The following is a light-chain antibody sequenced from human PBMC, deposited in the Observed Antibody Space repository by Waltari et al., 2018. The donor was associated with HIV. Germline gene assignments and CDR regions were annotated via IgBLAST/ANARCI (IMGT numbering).Light chain of an antibody. V-gene: IGKV3-15*01. CDR1: QSISAK. CDR2: EAA. Sequence: DIVLTPSPPTLSVSPGQRVTLSFRASQSISAKVAWYQQRPGQAPRILIYEAATRPTGIPARLSGSGSGTEFTLTIRSLQSEDFATYFCQQYDSGPRGITFGQGTMLELK. CDR3: QQYDSGPRGIT. J-gene: IGKJ2*01.